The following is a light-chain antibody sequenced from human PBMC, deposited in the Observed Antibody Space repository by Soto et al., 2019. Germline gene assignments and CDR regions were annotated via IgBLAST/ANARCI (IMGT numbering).Light chain of an antibody. V-gene: IGLV4-69*01. Sequence: QPVLTQSPSASASLGASVKLTCTLSSGHSNYAIAWHQQQSEKGPRYLMKLNSDGSHSKGDVTPDRFSGSSSGAARFLTTSRHPADDEADYYCQTWGSGILVFGGGTKLTVL. CDR1: SGHSNYA. J-gene: IGLJ2*01. CDR3: QTWGSGILV. CDR2: LNSDGSH.